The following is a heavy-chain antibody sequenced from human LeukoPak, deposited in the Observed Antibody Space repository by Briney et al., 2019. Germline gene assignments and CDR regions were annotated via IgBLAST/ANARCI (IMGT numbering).Heavy chain of an antibody. Sequence: GGSLRLSCAASGFTFSSYWIHWVSQVPGKGLVWLSRIKDGGTTTDYADSVKGRFTISRDDAKNTLYLQMNSLRAEDTAVYYCTTIRPGYWGQGTLVTVSP. D-gene: IGHD5-12*01. CDR1: GFTFSSYW. V-gene: IGHV3-74*01. CDR3: TTIRPGY. CDR2: IKDGGTTT. J-gene: IGHJ4*02.